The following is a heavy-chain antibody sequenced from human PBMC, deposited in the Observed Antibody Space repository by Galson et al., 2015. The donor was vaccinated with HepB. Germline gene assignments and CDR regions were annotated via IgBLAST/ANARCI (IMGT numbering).Heavy chain of an antibody. J-gene: IGHJ6*02. CDR3: ARGLRGDDYDHYYYYGIDV. D-gene: IGHD4-17*01. Sequence: SVKVSCKASGYTFTGYYMHWVRQAPGQGLEWMGWINPKSGGTNYAQKFQGWVTMTRDTSISTAYMELSRLRSDDTAVYYCARGLRGDDYDHYYYYGIDVCGQGTTVTVSS. CDR1: GYTFTGYY. V-gene: IGHV1-2*04. CDR2: INPKSGGT.